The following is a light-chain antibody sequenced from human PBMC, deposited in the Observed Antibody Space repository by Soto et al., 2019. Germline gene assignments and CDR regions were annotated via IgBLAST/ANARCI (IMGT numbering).Light chain of an antibody. CDR2: GAS. CDR1: QSVTDN. V-gene: IGKV3-15*01. CDR3: QQYNIWPPIT. Sequence: EIVMTQSPATLSVSPWERVTLSCRASQSVTDNLAWYQQKPGQAPRLLIYGASTRAPGVPARFTGSGSGTEFTLPIGSLQSADFAVYYWQQYNIWPPITFGQGTRVDSK. J-gene: IGKJ5*01.